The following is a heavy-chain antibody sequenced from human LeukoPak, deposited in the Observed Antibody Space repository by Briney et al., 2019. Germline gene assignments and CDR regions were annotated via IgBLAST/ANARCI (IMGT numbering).Heavy chain of an antibody. V-gene: IGHV3-66*01. CDR3: ATAPPSTTYRSTWEQDY. D-gene: IGHD6-13*01. CDR1: GFTFSSNY. CDR2: IYTGGTT. J-gene: IGHJ4*02. Sequence: GGSLRLSCAASGFTFSSNYMSWVRQAPGKGLEWVSVIYTGGTTYYADSVKGRFTISRDSSKNTLYLQMNSLRAEDTAVYYCATAPPSTTYRSTWEQDYWGQGTLVTVSS.